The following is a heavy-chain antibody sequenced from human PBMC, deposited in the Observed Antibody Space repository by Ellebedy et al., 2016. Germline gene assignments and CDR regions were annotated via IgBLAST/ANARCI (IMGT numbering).Heavy chain of an antibody. J-gene: IGHJ3*01. D-gene: IGHD3-22*01. Sequence: ASVKVSCXASGYSFTAFYLHWVRQAPGQGLEWVGRITPKSGDTDYAQNFQGRVTMTRDTPSSTVYMELSGLRSDDTAVYYCARVQLLPDDILNLWGQGTMVIVSS. V-gene: IGHV1-2*06. CDR3: ARVQLLPDDILNL. CDR2: ITPKSGDT. CDR1: GYSFTAFY.